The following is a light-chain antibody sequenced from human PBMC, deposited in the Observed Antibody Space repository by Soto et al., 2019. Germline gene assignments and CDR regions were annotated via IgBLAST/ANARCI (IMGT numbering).Light chain of an antibody. CDR2: EVS. CDR3: CSYAGSSTSYYG. J-gene: IGLJ1*01. V-gene: IGLV2-23*02. CDR1: SSDVGSYNL. Sequence: QSVLTQPASVSGSPGQSITISCAGTSSDVGSYNLVSWYQQHPGKAPKLMIYEVSKRPSGVSNRFSGSKSGNTASLTISGLQAEDEADYYCCSYAGSSTSYYGFGTGTKVTVL.